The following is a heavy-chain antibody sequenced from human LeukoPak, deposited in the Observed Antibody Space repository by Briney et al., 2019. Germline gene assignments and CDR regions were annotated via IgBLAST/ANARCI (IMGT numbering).Heavy chain of an antibody. CDR1: GDTFSSYA. Sequence: ASVKVSCKASGDTFSSYAISWVRQAPGQGLEWMGGIIPIFGTANYAQKFQGRVTITADESTSTAYMELSSLRSEDTAVYYCATKDNTYYYDSSGYYTDYWGQGTLVTVSS. CDR3: ATKDNTYYYDSSGYYTDY. V-gene: IGHV1-69*13. D-gene: IGHD3-22*01. J-gene: IGHJ4*02. CDR2: IIPIFGTA.